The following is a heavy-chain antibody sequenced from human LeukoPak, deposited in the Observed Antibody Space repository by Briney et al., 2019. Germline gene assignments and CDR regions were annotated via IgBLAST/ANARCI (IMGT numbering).Heavy chain of an antibody. Sequence: PSETLSLTCAVYGGSFSGYYWSWIRQPPGKGLEWIGEINHSGSTNYNPSLKSRVTISVDTSKNQFSLKLSSVTAADTAVYYCARGPYCSGGSCYFGSSYYYYYGMDVWGKGTTVTVSS. V-gene: IGHV4-34*01. CDR1: GGSFSGYY. CDR2: INHSGST. CDR3: ARGPYCSGGSCYFGSSYYYYYGMDV. J-gene: IGHJ6*04. D-gene: IGHD2-15*01.